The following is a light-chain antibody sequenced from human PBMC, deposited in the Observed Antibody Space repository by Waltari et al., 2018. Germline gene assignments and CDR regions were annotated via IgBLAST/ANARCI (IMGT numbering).Light chain of an antibody. J-gene: IGKJ1*01. CDR2: DAS. V-gene: IGKV3-20*01. CDR3: QHYVRLPVS. Sequence: SCQASQSVGKFLAWYQQKPGQAPRLLIYDASIRATGIPDRFSGSGSGTDFSLTISRLEPEDFALYYCQHYVRLPVSFGQGTKVGIK. CDR1: QSVGKF.